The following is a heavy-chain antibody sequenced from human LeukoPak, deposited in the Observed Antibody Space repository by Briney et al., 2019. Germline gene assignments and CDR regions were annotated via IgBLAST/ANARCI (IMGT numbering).Heavy chain of an antibody. Sequence: ASVKVSCKASGGTFSSYAISWVRQAPGQGLERMGGIIPIFGTANYAQKFQGRVTITTDESTSTAYMELSSLRSEDTAVYYCARGAWSPTAYYYYYMDVWGKGTTVTVSS. D-gene: IGHD3-3*01. CDR1: GGTFSSYA. CDR3: ARGAWSPTAYYYYYMDV. CDR2: IIPIFGTA. V-gene: IGHV1-69*05. J-gene: IGHJ6*03.